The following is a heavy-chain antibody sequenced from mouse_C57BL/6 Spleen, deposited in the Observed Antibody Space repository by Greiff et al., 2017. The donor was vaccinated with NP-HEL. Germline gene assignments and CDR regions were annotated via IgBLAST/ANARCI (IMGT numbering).Heavy chain of an antibody. CDR1: GYTFTDYE. CDR3: TRSHSAWFAY. J-gene: IGHJ3*01. V-gene: IGHV1-15*01. Sequence: QVQLQQSGAELVRPGASVTLSCKASGYTFTDYEMHWVKQTPVHGLEWIGAIDPETGGTAYNQKFKGKAILTADKSSSTAYMELRSLTSEDSAVYYCTRSHSAWFAYWGQGTLVTVSA. CDR2: IDPETGGT. D-gene: IGHD3-1*01.